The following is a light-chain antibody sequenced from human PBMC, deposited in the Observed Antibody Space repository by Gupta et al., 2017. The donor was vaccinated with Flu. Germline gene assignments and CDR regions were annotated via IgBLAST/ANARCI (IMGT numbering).Light chain of an antibody. V-gene: IGKV1-39*01. CDR3: QQASGIPSS. J-gene: IGKJ1*01. Sequence: GDRVTLTWRASQGVLTYVKWYQQRRGKPPKLLVSDATRLNVGVPSRFSGSGSGTDFTLTIDNLHPDDFATYFCQQASGIPSSFGPGTRVEI. CDR1: QGVLTY. CDR2: DAT.